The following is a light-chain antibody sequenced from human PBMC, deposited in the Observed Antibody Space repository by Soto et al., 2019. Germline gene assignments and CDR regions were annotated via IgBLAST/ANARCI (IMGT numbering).Light chain of an antibody. CDR1: QNVNSW. Sequence: DIQMTQSPSTLSASVGDRVTISCRASQNVNSWVAWHQQKPGKAPKLLIYKASSLESGVPSRFSGSGSGTEFTLTISSLQNDDFATYYCQQYNGHPLTFGGGTKVEIK. V-gene: IGKV1-5*03. J-gene: IGKJ4*01. CDR2: KAS. CDR3: QQYNGHPLT.